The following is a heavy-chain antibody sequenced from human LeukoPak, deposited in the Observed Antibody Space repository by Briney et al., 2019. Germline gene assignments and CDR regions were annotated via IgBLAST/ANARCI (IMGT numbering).Heavy chain of an antibody. J-gene: IGHJ4*02. Sequence: GGSLRLSCAASGFSLSRYWMSWVRQAPGKGLEWVSGISWNSGSIGYADSVKGRFTISRDNAKNSLYLQMNSLRAEDTALYYCAKGMAWYYFDYWGQGTLVTVSS. V-gene: IGHV3-9*01. CDR2: ISWNSGSI. CDR1: GFSLSRYW. CDR3: AKGMAWYYFDY. D-gene: IGHD2-8*01.